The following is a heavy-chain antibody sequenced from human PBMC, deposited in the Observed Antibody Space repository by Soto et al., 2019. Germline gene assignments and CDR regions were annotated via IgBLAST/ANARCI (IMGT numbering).Heavy chain of an antibody. CDR1: GFTFSSYG. Sequence: QVQLVESEGGVVQPGRSLRLSCAASGFTFSSYGMHWVRQAPGKALEWVAVIWYDGSNKYYADSVKGRFTISRDNSKNTLYLQMNSLRAEDTAVYYCARDDGYCGGDCYSTPDYWGQGTLVTVSS. CDR3: ARDDGYCGGDCYSTPDY. D-gene: IGHD2-21*02. V-gene: IGHV3-33*01. CDR2: IWYDGSNK. J-gene: IGHJ4*02.